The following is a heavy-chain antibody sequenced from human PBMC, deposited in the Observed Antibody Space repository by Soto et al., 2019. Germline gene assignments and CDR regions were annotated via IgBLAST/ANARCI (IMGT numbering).Heavy chain of an antibody. CDR2: IIPILGIA. J-gene: IGHJ3*02. CDR3: ARPYSSSTSCYNGAFDI. CDR1: GGTFSSYT. D-gene: IGHD2-2*02. Sequence: SVKVSCKASGGTFSSYTISWVRQAPGQGLEWMGRIIPILGIANYAQKFQGRVTITADKSTSTAYMELSSLRSEDTAVYYCARPYSSSTSCYNGAFDIWGQGTMVTVSS. V-gene: IGHV1-69*02.